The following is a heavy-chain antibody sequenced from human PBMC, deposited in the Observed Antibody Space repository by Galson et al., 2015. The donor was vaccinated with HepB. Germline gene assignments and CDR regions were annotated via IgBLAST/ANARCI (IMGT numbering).Heavy chain of an antibody. CDR3: AKVQGEYSYGYYYYYGMDV. J-gene: IGHJ6*02. D-gene: IGHD5-18*01. Sequence: SLRLSCAASGFTFSSYGMHWVRQAPGKGLEWVAVISYDGSNKYYADSVKGRFTISRDNSKNTLYLQMNSLRAEDTAVYYCAKVQGEYSYGYYYYYGMDVWGQGTTVTVSS. CDR1: GFTFSSYG. CDR2: ISYDGSNK. V-gene: IGHV3-30*18.